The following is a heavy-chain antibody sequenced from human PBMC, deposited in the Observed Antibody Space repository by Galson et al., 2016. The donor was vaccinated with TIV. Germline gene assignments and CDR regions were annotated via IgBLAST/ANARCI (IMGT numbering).Heavy chain of an antibody. J-gene: IGHJ6*02. CDR1: GDTFSSYP. CDR2: FIPLFGTA. CDR3: ATDRNTAMDTYHYYYGMDV. Sequence: SCKASGDTFSSYPFNWVRQAPGQGLEWVGGFIPLFGTANYAQKFQGRVTITADESSGTVYMELSSLRSEDTAVYYCATDRNTAMDTYHYYYGMDVWGQGTTVTVSS. V-gene: IGHV1-69*01. D-gene: IGHD5-18*01.